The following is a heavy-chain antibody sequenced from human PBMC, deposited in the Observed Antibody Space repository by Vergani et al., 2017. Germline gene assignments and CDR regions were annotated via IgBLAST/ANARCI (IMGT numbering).Heavy chain of an antibody. CDR3: ARFGKGGIAVAGTWWGLDY. V-gene: IGHV4-31*03. Sequence: QVQLQESGPGLVKASQTLSLPCTVPGGPLRSGGHYWSWIRQHPGKGLEWIGYIYYSGRLYYNPSLKSRVTISVDTSKDLFSLKLSSVTVADRAVYYCARFGKGGIAVAGTWWGLDYWGQGTLVTVSS. CDR2: IYYSGRL. D-gene: IGHD6-19*01. J-gene: IGHJ4*02. CDR1: GGPLRSGGHY.